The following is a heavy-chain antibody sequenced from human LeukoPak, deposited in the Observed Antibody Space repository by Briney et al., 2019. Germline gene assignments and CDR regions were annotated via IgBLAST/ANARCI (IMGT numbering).Heavy chain of an antibody. J-gene: IGHJ4*02. CDR1: GFTFSSYA. D-gene: IGHD6-19*01. V-gene: IGHV3-23*01. CDR2: ISGSGGST. CDR3: AKETYSSGWYPYFDY. Sequence: GGSLRLSCVASGFTFSSYAMSWVRQAPGKGLEWVSGISGSGGSTYYADSVKGRFTISRDNSKNTLFLQMNSLRAEDTAVYYCAKETYSSGWYPYFDYWGQGSLVTVSS.